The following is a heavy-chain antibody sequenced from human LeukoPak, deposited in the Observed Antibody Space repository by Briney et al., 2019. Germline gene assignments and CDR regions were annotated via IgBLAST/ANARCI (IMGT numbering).Heavy chain of an antibody. CDR1: GGSISSGGYY. V-gene: IGHV4-30-2*01. CDR3: HFKYCSSSTCFYYFDY. Sequence: KASETLSLTCTVSGGSISSGGYYWSWIRQPPGKGLEWIGYIYHSGSTYYNPSLKSRVTISVDRSKNQFSLKLSSVTAADTAVYYCHFKYCSSSTCFYYFDYWGQGTLVTVSS. D-gene: IGHD2-2*01. J-gene: IGHJ4*02. CDR2: IYHSGST.